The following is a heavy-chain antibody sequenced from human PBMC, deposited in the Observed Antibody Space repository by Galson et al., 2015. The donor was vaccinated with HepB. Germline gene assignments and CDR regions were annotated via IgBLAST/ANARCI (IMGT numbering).Heavy chain of an antibody. J-gene: IGHJ6*02. D-gene: IGHD3-10*01. CDR2: ISSIGDNT. CDR1: GSFSTYF. Sequence: SLRLSCAASGSFSTYFMHWVSQAPGKGLEFVSTISSIGDNTYYGDSVKGRFTISRDNSKNTLYLQMSSLRVEDTAVYFCARDLQMATSGRLRNYYGMDVWGQGTTVTVSS. V-gene: IGHV3-64D*06. CDR3: ARDLQMATSGRLRNYYGMDV.